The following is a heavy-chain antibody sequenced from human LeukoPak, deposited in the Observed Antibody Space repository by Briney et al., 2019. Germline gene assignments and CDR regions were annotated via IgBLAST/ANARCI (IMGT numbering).Heavy chain of an antibody. CDR3: VRRDGYNFDY. J-gene: IGHJ4*02. V-gene: IGHV3-64*02. Sequence: GSLRLSCAASGFPFSSYAMHWVRQAPGKGLEYVSAVCSNAACAYYADSVRGRFTISRDNSKNTVYLQMGNLRVEDTAVYYCVRRDGYNFDYWGQGTLVTVSS. CDR1: GFPFSSYA. D-gene: IGHD5-24*01. CDR2: VCSNAACA.